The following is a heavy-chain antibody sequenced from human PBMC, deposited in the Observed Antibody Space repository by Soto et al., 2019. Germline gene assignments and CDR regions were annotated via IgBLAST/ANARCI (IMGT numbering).Heavy chain of an antibody. CDR1: GGSISSSSYY. CDR2: IYYSGTT. J-gene: IGHJ4*02. D-gene: IGHD3-9*01. Sequence: PSETLSLTCTVSGGSISSSSYYWGWIRQPPGKGLVWIGSIYYSGTTYYNPSLKSRVTISVDTSKNQFSLKLSSVTAADTAVYYCARHRGYYDILTGYYTELIFDYWGQGTLVTVSS. V-gene: IGHV4-39*01. CDR3: ARHRGYYDILTGYYTELIFDY.